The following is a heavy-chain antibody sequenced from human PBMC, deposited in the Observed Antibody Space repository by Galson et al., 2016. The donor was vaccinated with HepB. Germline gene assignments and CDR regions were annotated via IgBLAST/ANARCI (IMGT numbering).Heavy chain of an antibody. V-gene: IGHV3-7*01. J-gene: IGHJ4*02. Sequence: SLRLSCAASGFTFKEYWMSWVRQSPGKGLQWVANINEDGSVKYYVDSVRGRFTISRDNAETSVFLQLDSLTSDDTALYFCVRSFGRGAFDYWGQGTLVSVSS. CDR1: GFTFKEYW. CDR3: VRSFGRGAFDY. CDR2: INEDGSVK. D-gene: IGHD3-10*01.